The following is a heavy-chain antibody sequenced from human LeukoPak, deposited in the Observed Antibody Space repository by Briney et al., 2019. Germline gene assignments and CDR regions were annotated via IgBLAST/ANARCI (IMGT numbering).Heavy chain of an antibody. D-gene: IGHD6-13*01. V-gene: IGHV1-2*02. CDR2: INPNSGGT. J-gene: IGHJ4*02. CDR3: ARGRIAAAGTPDY. Sequence: GASVKVSCKASGYTFTGYYMHWVRQAPGQGLEWMGWINPNSGGTNYAQKFQGRVTMTRDTSISTAYMELSRLRSDDTAVYYCARGRIAAAGTPDYWGQGTLVTVSS. CDR1: GYTFTGYY.